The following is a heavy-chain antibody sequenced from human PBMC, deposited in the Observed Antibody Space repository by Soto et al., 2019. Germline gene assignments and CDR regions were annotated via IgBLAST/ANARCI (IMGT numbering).Heavy chain of an antibody. D-gene: IGHD1-7*01. CDR2: INHSGST. V-gene: IGHV4-34*01. J-gene: IGHJ6*02. CDR3: ARARAYNWNYVYYYAMDV. CDR1: GGSFSGYY. Sequence: PSETLSLTCAVYGGSFSGYYWSWIRQPPGKGLEWIGEINHSGSTNYNPSLKSRVTISVDTSKNQFSLKLSSVTDADTAVYYCARARAYNWNYVYYYAMDVWGQGTTVTVSS.